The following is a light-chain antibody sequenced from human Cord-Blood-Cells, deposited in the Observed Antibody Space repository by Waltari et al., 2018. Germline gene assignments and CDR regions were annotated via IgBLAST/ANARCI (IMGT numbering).Light chain of an antibody. CDR2: AAS. CDR3: QQSYSTPYT. Sequence: DIQLTQSTSSLSASVVDRVTITSRASQSISSYLNWYQQKPGKAPKLLIYAASSLQSGVPSRFSGSGSGTDFTLTISSLQPEDFATYYCQQSYSTPYTVGQGTKLEIK. J-gene: IGKJ2*01. V-gene: IGKV1-39*01. CDR1: QSISSY.